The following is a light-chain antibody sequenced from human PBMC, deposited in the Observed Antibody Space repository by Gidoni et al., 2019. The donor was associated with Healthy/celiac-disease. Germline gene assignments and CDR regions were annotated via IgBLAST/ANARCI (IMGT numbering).Light chain of an antibody. CDR3: QQYNTWSLGPLT. Sequence: EIVMTQSPATLSVSPGERATLSCRASQSVSSNLAWYQQKPGQAPRLLIYGASTRATGIPARFSGSGSGTEFTLTISSLQSEDFAVYYCQQYNTWSLGPLTFGGGTKVEIQ. J-gene: IGKJ4*01. CDR2: GAS. V-gene: IGKV3-15*01. CDR1: QSVSSN.